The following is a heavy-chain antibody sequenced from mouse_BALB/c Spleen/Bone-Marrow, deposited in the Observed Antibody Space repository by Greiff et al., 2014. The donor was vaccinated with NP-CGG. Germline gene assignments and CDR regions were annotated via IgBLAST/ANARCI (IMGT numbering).Heavy chain of an antibody. J-gene: IGHJ4*01. CDR3: ARDTMDY. Sequence: VQLQQSGPELGKPGASVRISCKASGYTFTSYYIHWVKQRPGQGLEWIGRIYPGNVNTKYNEKFKGKATLTADKSSSTAYMQLSSLTSEDSAVYFCARDTMDYWGQGTSVTVSS. CDR1: GYTFTSYY. CDR2: IYPGNVNT. V-gene: IGHV1S56*01.